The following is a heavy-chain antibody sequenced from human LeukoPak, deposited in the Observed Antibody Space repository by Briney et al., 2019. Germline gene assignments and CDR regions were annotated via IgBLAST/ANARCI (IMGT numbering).Heavy chain of an antibody. CDR3: TRTVYSTTWERWFDP. V-gene: IGHV3-30*04. D-gene: IGHD6-13*01. CDR1: GFTFSRYS. J-gene: IGHJ5*02. Sequence: PGGSLRLSCAASGFTFSRYSIHWVRQAPGKGLEWVAVISYDGTNKYYADSVKGRFTISRDNARNSLYLQMNSLRAEDTAVYYCTRTVYSTTWERWFDPWGQGTLVTVSS. CDR2: ISYDGTNK.